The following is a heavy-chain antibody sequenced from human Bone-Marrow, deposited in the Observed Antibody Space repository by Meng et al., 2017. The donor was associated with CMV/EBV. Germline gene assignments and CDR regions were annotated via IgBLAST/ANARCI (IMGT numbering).Heavy chain of an antibody. CDR3: ARGPVTNYDFWSGYYAHYYGMDV. J-gene: IGHJ6*02. Sequence: SVKVSCKASGGTFSSYAISWVRQAPGQGLEWMGGIIPIFGTANYAQKFQGRVTITTDESTSTAYMELSSLRSEDTAVYYCARGPVTNYDFWSGYYAHYYGMDVWGQGTTVTVYS. V-gene: IGHV1-69*05. CDR2: IIPIFGTA. D-gene: IGHD3-3*01. CDR1: GGTFSSYA.